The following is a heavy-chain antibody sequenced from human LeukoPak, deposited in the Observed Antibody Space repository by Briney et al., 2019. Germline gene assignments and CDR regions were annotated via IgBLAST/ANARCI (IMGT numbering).Heavy chain of an antibody. CDR2: INPNSGGT. CDR1: GYTFTSYG. D-gene: IGHD3-22*01. V-gene: IGHV1-2*02. J-gene: IGHJ4*02. Sequence: ASVKVSCKASGYTFTSYGISWVRQAPGQGLEWMGWINPNSGGTNYVQKFQGRVTMTRDASISTAYMELSRLRSDDTAVYYCARVYYDSSGYGYFDYWGQGTLVTVSS. CDR3: ARVYYDSSGYGYFDY.